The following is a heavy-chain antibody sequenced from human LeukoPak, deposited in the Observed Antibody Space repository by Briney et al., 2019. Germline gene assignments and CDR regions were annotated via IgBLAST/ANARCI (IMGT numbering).Heavy chain of an antibody. V-gene: IGHV4-4*07. Sequence: SETLSLTCTVSGGSISSYYWSWIRQPAGKGLEWIGRIYTSGSTNYNPSLKSRVTMSVDTSKNQFSLKLSSVTAADTAVYYCARDQTGSAKDIEGWFDPWGQGTLVTVSS. CDR3: ARDQTGSAKDIEGWFDP. J-gene: IGHJ5*02. CDR2: IYTSGST. D-gene: IGHD3-10*01. CDR1: GGSISSYY.